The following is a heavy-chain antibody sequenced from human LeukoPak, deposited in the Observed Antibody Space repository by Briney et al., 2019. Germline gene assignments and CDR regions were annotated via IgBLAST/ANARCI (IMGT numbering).Heavy chain of an antibody. Sequence: GGSLRLSCAASGFTFSSYGMHWVRQAPGKGLEWVAFIRYDGSNKYYADSVKGRFTISRDNSKNTLYLQMNSLRAEDTAVYYCARGVRVWGTYRYSGYAFDIWGQGTMVTVSS. V-gene: IGHV3-30*02. CDR3: ARGVRVWGTYRYSGYAFDI. D-gene: IGHD3-16*02. CDR2: IRYDGSNK. J-gene: IGHJ3*02. CDR1: GFTFSSYG.